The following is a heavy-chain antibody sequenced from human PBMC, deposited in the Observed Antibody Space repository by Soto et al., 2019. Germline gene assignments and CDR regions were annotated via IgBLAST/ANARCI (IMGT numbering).Heavy chain of an antibody. CDR2: IIPIFGTA. J-gene: IGHJ6*02. Sequence: SVKVSCKASGGTFSSYAISWFRQAPGQGLEWMGGIIPIFGTANYAQKFQGRVTITADESTSTAYMELSSLRSEDTAVYYCARFGTYYDYVWGSYRYNDYYYGMDVWGQGTKATVSS. CDR3: ARFGTYYDYVWGSYRYNDYYYGMDV. D-gene: IGHD3-16*02. V-gene: IGHV1-69*13. CDR1: GGTFSSYA.